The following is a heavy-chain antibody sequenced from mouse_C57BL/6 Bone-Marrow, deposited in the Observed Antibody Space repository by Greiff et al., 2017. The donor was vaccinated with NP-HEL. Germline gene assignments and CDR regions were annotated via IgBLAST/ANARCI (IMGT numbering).Heavy chain of an antibody. Sequence: VKLQQPGAELVKPGASVKVSCKASGYTFTSYWMHWVKQRPGQGLEWIGRIHPSDSDTNYNQKFKGKATLTVDKSSSTAYMQLSSLTSEDSAVYYCASLSTMITRAWFAYWGQGTLVTVSA. D-gene: IGHD2-4*01. CDR1: GYTFTSYW. V-gene: IGHV1-74*01. CDR2: IHPSDSDT. CDR3: ASLSTMITRAWFAY. J-gene: IGHJ3*01.